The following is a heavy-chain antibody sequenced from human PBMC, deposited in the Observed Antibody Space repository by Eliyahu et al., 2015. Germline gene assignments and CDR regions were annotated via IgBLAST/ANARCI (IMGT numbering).Heavy chain of an antibody. Sequence: QVQLQQWGAGLLKPSETLSLTCAISGASVTDSYWSWIRQPPGKGLEWIGEINHRGDTDYNPFLKSQVTISVDTSKNQFSLKLRSVTGADTAVYYCARGLHLLGWXDNWGQGTLVTVSX. CDR1: GASVTDSY. CDR3: ARGLHLLGWXDN. CDR2: INHRGDT. D-gene: IGHD6-19*01. J-gene: IGHJ4*02. V-gene: IGHV4-34*01.